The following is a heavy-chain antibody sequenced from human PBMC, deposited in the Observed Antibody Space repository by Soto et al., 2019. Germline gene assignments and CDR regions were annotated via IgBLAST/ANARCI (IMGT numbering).Heavy chain of an antibody. V-gene: IGHV3-23*01. Sequence: EVQLLESGGGLVQPGGSLRLSCAASGFTFSNYAMSWVRQAPGKGLEWVSSISGSGGSTYYADSVKGRFTISRDKSKNTLYMQMNSRRAEDTAVYYCAKVSDFWSGKFDYWGQGTLVTVSS. J-gene: IGHJ4*02. CDR3: AKVSDFWSGKFDY. CDR2: ISGSGGST. D-gene: IGHD3-3*01. CDR1: GFTFSNYA.